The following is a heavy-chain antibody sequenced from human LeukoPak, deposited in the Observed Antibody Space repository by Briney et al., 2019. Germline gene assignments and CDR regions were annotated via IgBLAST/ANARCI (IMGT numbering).Heavy chain of an antibody. D-gene: IGHD6-19*01. CDR3: ARAPIAVAGTRQPVDY. J-gene: IGHJ4*02. CDR2: ISGSGDST. Sequence: GGSLRLSCATSGSTFSSYAMSWVRQAPGKGLEWVSAISGSGDSTYYADSVKGRFTISRDNSKNTLYPQMNSLRAEDTAVYYCARAPIAVAGTRQPVDYWGQGTLVTVSS. V-gene: IGHV3-23*01. CDR1: GSTFSSYA.